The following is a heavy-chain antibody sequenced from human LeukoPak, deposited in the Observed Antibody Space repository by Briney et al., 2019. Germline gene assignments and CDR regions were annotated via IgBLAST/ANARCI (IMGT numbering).Heavy chain of an antibody. D-gene: IGHD1-26*01. CDR1: GFTFSDYY. V-gene: IGHV3-11*01. CDR2: ISXXXSTX. CDR3: ATQGGTYYYMDV. Sequence: GGSLRLSCAASGFTFSDYYMXXXRQAXGKGXXXXSYISXXXSTXYYADSXXXXXXXSXDNAKNSLYLQMNSLRAEDTAVYYCATQGGTYYYMDVWGKGTTVTVSS. J-gene: IGHJ6*03.